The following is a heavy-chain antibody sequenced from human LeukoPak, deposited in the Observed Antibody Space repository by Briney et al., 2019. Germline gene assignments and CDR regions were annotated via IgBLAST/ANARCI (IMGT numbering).Heavy chain of an antibody. J-gene: IGHJ6*02. Sequence: GGSLRLSCAASRFTFSNYAMSWVRQAPGKGLEWVSAISGSGGSTYYADSVKGRFTISRDNSKNTLYLQMNSLRAEDTAVYYCAKGGLSSGYYYYGMDVWGQGTTVTVSS. CDR3: AKGGLSSGYYYYGMDV. CDR2: ISGSGGST. V-gene: IGHV3-23*01. CDR1: RFTFSNYA. D-gene: IGHD6-6*01.